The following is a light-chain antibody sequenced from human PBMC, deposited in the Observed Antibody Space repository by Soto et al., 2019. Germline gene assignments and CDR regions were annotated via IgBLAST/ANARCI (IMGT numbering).Light chain of an antibody. CDR2: AAS. J-gene: IGKJ5*01. Sequence: DIQMTQSPSSLSASVGDRITITCRASENIARHVNWYQQNPGKAPNLLIYAASNLQNGVPLRFRGGGSGTDFTLTICNLQPEDFATYYCQPSYRTLSITVGQGTGLEIK. CDR1: ENIARH. CDR3: QPSYRTLSIT. V-gene: IGKV1-39*01.